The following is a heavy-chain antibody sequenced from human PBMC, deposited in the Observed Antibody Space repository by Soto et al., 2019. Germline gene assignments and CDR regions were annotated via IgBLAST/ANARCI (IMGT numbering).Heavy chain of an antibody. Sequence: ASVKVSCKASGYTFTSYAMHWVRQAPGQRLEWMGWINAGNGNTKYSQKFQGRVTITRDTSASTAYMELSSLRSEDTAVYYCARDYSGHDAFDIWGQGTTVTVSS. V-gene: IGHV1-3*01. J-gene: IGHJ3*02. CDR1: GYTFTSYA. CDR3: ARDYSGHDAFDI. D-gene: IGHD1-26*01. CDR2: INAGNGNT.